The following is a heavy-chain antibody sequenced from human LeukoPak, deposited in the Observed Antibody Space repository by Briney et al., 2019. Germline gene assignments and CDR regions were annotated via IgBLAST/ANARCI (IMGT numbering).Heavy chain of an antibody. CDR2: IRHDGTNK. J-gene: IGHJ4*02. CDR3: AKDKIYYDATGYPSWFFDY. V-gene: IGHV3-30*02. D-gene: IGHD3-16*01. Sequence: GGSLRLSCAASGFSFSRNGFHWVRQAPGKGLEWVAVIRHDGTNKDYADSVKGRFSISRDNSKNTLYLQMNSLRAEDTAVYYCAKDKIYYDATGYPSWFFDYWGQGTLVAVSS. CDR1: GFSFSRNG.